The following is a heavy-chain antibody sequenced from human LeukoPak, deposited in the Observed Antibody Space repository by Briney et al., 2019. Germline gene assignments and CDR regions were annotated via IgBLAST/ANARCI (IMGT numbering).Heavy chain of an antibody. V-gene: IGHV1-18*01. CDR2: ISAYNGNT. CDR1: GYTFTSYA. Sequence: ASVKVSCKASGYTFTSYAISWVRQAPGQGLEWMGWISAYNGNTNYAQKFQGRVTITRDTSASTAYMELSSLRSEDTAVYYCARWLDQLADAFDIWGQGTMVTVSS. D-gene: IGHD6-19*01. J-gene: IGHJ3*02. CDR3: ARWLDQLADAFDI.